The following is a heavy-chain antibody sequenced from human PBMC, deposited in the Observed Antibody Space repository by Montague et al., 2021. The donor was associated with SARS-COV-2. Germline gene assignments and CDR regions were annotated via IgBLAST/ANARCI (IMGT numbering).Heavy chain of an antibody. CDR3: AGERDYRRNFDF. D-gene: IGHD4-17*01. Sequence: SETLSLTCTVSGGSISSYYWSWIRQTPGKGLEWIAYIYKNENSNYNPSLKSRVAISLDTSRSQIYLNMTSVTAAVTAMYFCAGERDYRRNFDFWGQGALVSVS. CDR2: IYKNENS. CDR1: GGSISSYY. V-gene: IGHV4-59*13. J-gene: IGHJ4*02.